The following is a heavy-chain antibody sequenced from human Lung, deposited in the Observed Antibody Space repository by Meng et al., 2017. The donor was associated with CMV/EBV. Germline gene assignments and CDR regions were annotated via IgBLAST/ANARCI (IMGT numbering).Heavy chain of an antibody. CDR1: GFTFSSYA. CDR2: ISSNGGST. V-gene: IGHV3-64*02. J-gene: IGHJ4*02. Sequence: GGSLRLSCAASGFTFSSYAMHWVRQAPGKGLEYVSAISSNGGSTYYADSVKGRFTISRDNSKNTLYLQMGSLRAEDMAVYYCARVRGTTPLFEYWGQGNRV. CDR3: ARVRGTTPLFEY. D-gene: IGHD1-7*01.